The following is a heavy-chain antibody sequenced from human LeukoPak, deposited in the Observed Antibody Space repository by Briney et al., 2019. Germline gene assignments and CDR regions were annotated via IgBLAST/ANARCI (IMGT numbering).Heavy chain of an antibody. J-gene: IGHJ6*02. CDR2: ISWNSGSI. CDR1: GFTFDDYA. CDR3: AISTSGYYYGMDV. Sequence: GRSLRLSCAASGFTFDDYAMHWVRQASGKGLEWVSGISWNSGSIGYAGSVKGRFTISRDNAKNSLYLQMNSLRAEDTALYYCAISTSGYYYGMDVWGQGTTVTVSS. V-gene: IGHV3-9*01. D-gene: IGHD5/OR15-5a*01.